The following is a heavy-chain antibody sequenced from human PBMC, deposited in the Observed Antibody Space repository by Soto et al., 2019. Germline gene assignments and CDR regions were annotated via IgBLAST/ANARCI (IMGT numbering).Heavy chain of an antibody. V-gene: IGHV1-18*01. CDR2: ISAYNGNT. CDR1: GYTFTSYG. Sequence: GASVKVSCKASGYTFTSYGISWVQQAPGQGLEWMGWISAYNGNTNYAQKLQGRVTMTTDTSTSTAYMELRSLRSDDTAVYYCARDAELELPHDYYYYMDVWGKGPTVTVSS. CDR3: ARDAELELPHDYYYYMDV. D-gene: IGHD1-7*01. J-gene: IGHJ6*03.